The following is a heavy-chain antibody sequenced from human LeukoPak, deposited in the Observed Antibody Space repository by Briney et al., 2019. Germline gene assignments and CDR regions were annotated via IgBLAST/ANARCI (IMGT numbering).Heavy chain of an antibody. CDR2: ISSSSSYI. J-gene: IGHJ4*02. Sequence: PGGSLRLSCAASGFTFSIYSMNWVRQAPGKGLEWVSSISSSSSYIYYADSVKGRFTISRDNAKNSLYLQMNSLRAEDTAVYYCASKGYCSSTSCPREFDYWGQGTLVTVSS. CDR1: GFTFSIYS. CDR3: ASKGYCSSTSCPREFDY. V-gene: IGHV3-21*01. D-gene: IGHD2-2*01.